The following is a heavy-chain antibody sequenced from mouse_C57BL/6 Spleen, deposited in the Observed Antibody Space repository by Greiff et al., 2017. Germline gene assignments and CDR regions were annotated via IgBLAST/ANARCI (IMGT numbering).Heavy chain of an antibody. CDR3: ARRATAQAPFAY. D-gene: IGHD3-2*02. J-gene: IGHJ3*01. Sequence: QVQLQQSGAELARPGASVKLSCKASGYTFTSYGISWVKQRTGQGLEWIGEIYPRSGNTYYNEKFKGKATLTADKSSSTAYMELRSLTSEDSAVYFCARRATAQAPFAYWGQGTLVTVSA. CDR2: IYPRSGNT. CDR1: GYTFTSYG. V-gene: IGHV1-81*01.